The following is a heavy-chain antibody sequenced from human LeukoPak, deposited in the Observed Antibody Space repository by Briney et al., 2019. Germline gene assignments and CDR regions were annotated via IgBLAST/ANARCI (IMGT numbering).Heavy chain of an antibody. J-gene: IGHJ4*02. CDR1: GYSFTSYW. D-gene: IGHD6-13*01. V-gene: IGHV5-51*01. Sequence: GESLKISCKVSGYSFTSYWIAWVRQMPGKGLEWVGIIYPADSDTRYSPSFQGQVTISADKSISTAYLQWSSLKASDTAMYYCARQPTYRSSFYDYWGQGTLVTVSS. CDR2: IYPADSDT. CDR3: ARQPTYRSSFYDY.